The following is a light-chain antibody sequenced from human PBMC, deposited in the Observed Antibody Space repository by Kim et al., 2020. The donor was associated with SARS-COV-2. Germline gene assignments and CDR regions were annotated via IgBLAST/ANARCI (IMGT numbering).Light chain of an antibody. Sequence: DIQMTQSPSSLSASVGDRVTITCRASQSNSSYLNWYQQKPGKAPKLLIYAASSLQSGVPSRFSGSGSGTDFTLTISSLQPEDFATYYCQQSYSTPYTFGQGTKLEI. J-gene: IGKJ2*01. V-gene: IGKV1-39*01. CDR1: QSNSSY. CDR3: QQSYSTPYT. CDR2: AAS.